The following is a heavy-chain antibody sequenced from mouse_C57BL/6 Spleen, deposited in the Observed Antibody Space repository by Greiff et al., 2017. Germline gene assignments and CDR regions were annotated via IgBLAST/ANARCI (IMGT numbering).Heavy chain of an antibody. Sequence: VQLQQSGPELVKPGASVKISCKASGYTFTDYYMNWVKQSHGKSLEWIGDINPNNGGTSYNQKFKGKATLTVDKSSSTAYMELRSLTSEDSAVYYCAREAQADYWGQGTTLTVSS. CDR3: AREAQADY. CDR1: GYTFTDYY. D-gene: IGHD3-2*02. V-gene: IGHV1-26*01. J-gene: IGHJ2*01. CDR2: INPNNGGT.